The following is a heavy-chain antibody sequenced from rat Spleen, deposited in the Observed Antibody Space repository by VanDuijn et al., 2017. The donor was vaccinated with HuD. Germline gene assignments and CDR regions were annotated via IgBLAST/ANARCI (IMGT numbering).Heavy chain of an antibody. J-gene: IGHJ3*01. Sequence: EVHLVESGGGLVQPGRSMKLSCAASGLSFSNYDMAWVRQAPTKGLEWVASISYDGTGTYYRDSVKGRFTISRDNAKNTQYLQMDSLRSEDTATYYCARGGYTTDYFYVGWFAYWGQGTLVTVSS. V-gene: IGHV5S13*01. CDR3: ARGGYTTDYFYVGWFAY. CDR1: GLSFSNYD. CDR2: ISYDGTGT. D-gene: IGHD1-6*01.